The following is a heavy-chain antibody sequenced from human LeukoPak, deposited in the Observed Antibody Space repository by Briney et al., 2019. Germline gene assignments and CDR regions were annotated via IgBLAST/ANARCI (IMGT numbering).Heavy chain of an antibody. CDR1: GGSISSYY. CDR3: ARDRFIVGATGGGWFDP. J-gene: IGHJ5*02. CDR2: IYTSGST. Sequence: SETLSLTCTVSGGSISSYYWSWIRQPAGKGLEWIGRIYTSGSTNYDPSLKSRVTMSVDTSKNQFSLKLSSVTAADTAVYYCARDRFIVGATGGGWFDPWGQGTLVTVSS. D-gene: IGHD1-26*01. V-gene: IGHV4-4*07.